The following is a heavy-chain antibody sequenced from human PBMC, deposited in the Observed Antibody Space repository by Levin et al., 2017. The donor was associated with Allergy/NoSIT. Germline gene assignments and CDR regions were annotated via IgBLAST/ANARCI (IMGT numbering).Heavy chain of an antibody. CDR3: ARASSGSCYSCAFDS. CDR2: ISYDGSNK. Sequence: GGSLRLSCAASGFTFSSYAMHWVRQAPGKGLEWVAVISYDGSNKYYADSVKGRFTISRDNSKNTLYLQMNSLRAEDTAVYYCARASSGSCYSCAFDSWGQGTMVTVSS. V-gene: IGHV3-30-3*01. CDR1: GFTFSSYA. J-gene: IGHJ3*02. D-gene: IGHD2-15*01.